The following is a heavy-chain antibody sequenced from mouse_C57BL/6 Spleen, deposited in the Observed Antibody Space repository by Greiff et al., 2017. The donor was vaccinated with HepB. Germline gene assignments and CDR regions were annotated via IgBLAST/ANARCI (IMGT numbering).Heavy chain of an antibody. CDR1: GYAFSSSW. CDR2: IYPGDGDT. V-gene: IGHV1-82*01. D-gene: IGHD2-4*01. J-gene: IGHJ1*03. Sequence: QVQLQQSGPELVKPGASVKISCKASGYAFSSSWMNWVKQRPGKGLEWIGRIYPGDGDTNYNGKFKGKATLTADKSSSTAYMQLSSLTSEDSAVYICARWGDYDDWYFDVWGTGTTVTVSS. CDR3: ARWGDYDDWYFDV.